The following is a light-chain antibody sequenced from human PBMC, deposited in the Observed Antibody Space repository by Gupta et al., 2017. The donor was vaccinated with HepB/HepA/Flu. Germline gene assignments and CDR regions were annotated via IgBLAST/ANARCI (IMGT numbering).Light chain of an antibody. CDR1: SSDVGSYNL. CDR2: EVS. CDR3: CSYAGSSTFLYV. V-gene: IGLV2-23*02. Sequence: QSALTQPARGSGSPGHSITISCTGTSSDVGSYNLVSWYQQHPGKAPKLMIYEVSKRPSGVSNRFSGSKSGNTASLTISGLQAEDEADYYCCSYAGSSTFLYVFGTGTKVTVL. J-gene: IGLJ1*01.